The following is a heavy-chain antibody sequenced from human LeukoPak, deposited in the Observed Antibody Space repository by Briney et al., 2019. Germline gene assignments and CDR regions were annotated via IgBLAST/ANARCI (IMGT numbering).Heavy chain of an antibody. V-gene: IGHV4-4*07. CDR2: IYTSGST. J-gene: IGHJ4*02. Sequence: SETLSLTCTVSGGSISSYYWSWIRQPAGKGLEWIGRIYTSGSTNYNPSLKSRVTMSVDTSKNQFSLKLSSVTAADTAVYYCGSSSRSNWNVPPQTRYLVENWGQGTLVTVSS. CDR3: GSSSRSNWNVPPQTRYLVEN. CDR1: GGSISSYY. D-gene: IGHD1-1*01.